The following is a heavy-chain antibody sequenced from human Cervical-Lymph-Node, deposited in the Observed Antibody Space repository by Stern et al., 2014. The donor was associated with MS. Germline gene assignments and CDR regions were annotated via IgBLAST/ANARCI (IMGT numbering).Heavy chain of an antibody. CDR3: ARDKVDCSGGSCHPPFFDY. Sequence: EVHLVESGAEVKKPGESLKISCKGSGYHFPSYWNAWVRQMPGKGLEWMGIIYVGDSETKYSPSFQGQVTISADKSISTAYLQWSSLKASDTAMYYCARDKVDCSGGSCHPPFFDYWGQGTLVTVSS. CDR1: GYHFPSYW. D-gene: IGHD2-15*01. V-gene: IGHV5-51*01. CDR2: IYVGDSET. J-gene: IGHJ4*02.